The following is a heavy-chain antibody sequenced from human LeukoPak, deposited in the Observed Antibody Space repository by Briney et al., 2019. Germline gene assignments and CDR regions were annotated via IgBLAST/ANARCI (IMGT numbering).Heavy chain of an antibody. CDR2: ISSSSSYI. Sequence: GGYLRLSCAASGFTFSSYSMNWVRQAPGKGLEWVSSISSSSSYIYYADSVKGRFTISRDNAKNSLYLQMNSLRAEDTAVYYCARDSRGYSYGLTAYWGQGTLVTVSS. D-gene: IGHD5-18*01. J-gene: IGHJ4*02. CDR3: ARDSRGYSYGLTAY. V-gene: IGHV3-21*01. CDR1: GFTFSSYS.